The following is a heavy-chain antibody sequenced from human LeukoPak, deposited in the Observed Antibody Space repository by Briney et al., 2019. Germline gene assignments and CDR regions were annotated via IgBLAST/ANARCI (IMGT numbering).Heavy chain of an antibody. CDR1: GFTFSSYS. V-gene: IGHV3-21*01. CDR2: ISSSSSYI. CDR3: ARGRGYSGYDYGMDV. Sequence: GGSLRPSCAASGFTFSSYSMNWVRQAPGKGLEWVSSISSSSSYIYYADSVKGRFTISRDNAKNSLYLQMNSLRAEDTAVYYCARGRGYSGYDYGMDVWGQGTTVTVSS. J-gene: IGHJ6*02. D-gene: IGHD5-12*01.